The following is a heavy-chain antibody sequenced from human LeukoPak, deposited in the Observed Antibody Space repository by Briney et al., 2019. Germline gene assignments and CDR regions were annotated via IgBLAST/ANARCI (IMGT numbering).Heavy chain of an antibody. J-gene: IGHJ5*02. CDR2: IYPGDSDT. Sequence: GESLKISCQGSGYRFTTYWIAWVRQMAGKGLEWMRIIYPGDSDTRYSPSFQGQVTISADKSISTDYLQWSSLKASDTAMYYCARSAYTSYSSSWLLFDPWGQGTLVTVSS. D-gene: IGHD6-13*01. CDR1: GYRFTTYW. V-gene: IGHV5-51*01. CDR3: ARSAYTSYSSSWLLFDP.